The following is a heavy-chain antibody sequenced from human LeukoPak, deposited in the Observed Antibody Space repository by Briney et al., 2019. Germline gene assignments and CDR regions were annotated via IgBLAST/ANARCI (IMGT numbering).Heavy chain of an antibody. CDR2: INQGGSDK. J-gene: IGHJ4*02. Sequence: GGSLRLSCAASGFTFSGHWMSWVRQAPGKGLEWVANINQGGSDKYYVGSVKGRFTISRGNANNLLYLQMNSLRGEETCGYYCTRDRSRAEDDXGQGTLVTVSS. D-gene: IGHD1-14*01. CDR3: TRDRSRAEDD. CDR1: GFTFSGHW. V-gene: IGHV3-7*01.